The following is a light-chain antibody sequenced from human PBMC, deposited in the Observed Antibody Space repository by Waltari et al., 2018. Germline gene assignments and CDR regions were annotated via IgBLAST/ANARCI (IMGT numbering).Light chain of an antibody. V-gene: IGKV3-11*01. CDR1: QGVGSP. CDR3: QQRSNWNT. Sequence: ETVLTQSPVTLSLSPGEGATLSCKASQGVGSPLAGYQQKPGQAPRLLIYNASNRAAGIPARFRGSGSGTDFTLTISSLEPEDFAVYYCQQRSNWNTFGQGTKLEIK. CDR2: NAS. J-gene: IGKJ2*01.